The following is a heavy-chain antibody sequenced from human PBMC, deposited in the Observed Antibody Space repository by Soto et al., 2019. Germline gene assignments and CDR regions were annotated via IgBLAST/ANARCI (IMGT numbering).Heavy chain of an antibody. CDR1: GGSINSGDYY. CDR3: ARASVVATAVDY. V-gene: IGHV4-30-4*01. J-gene: IGHJ4*02. CDR2: IHNSGGA. Sequence: QVQLQESGPGLVKPSQTLSLTCTVSGGSINSGDYYWSWIRQPPGKGLEWIGYIHNSGGAYYNPSPKSRVTLLIDMSKNQFSLKVNSVTAADTAVYFCARASVVATAVDYWGQGTLVTVSS. D-gene: IGHD2-21*02.